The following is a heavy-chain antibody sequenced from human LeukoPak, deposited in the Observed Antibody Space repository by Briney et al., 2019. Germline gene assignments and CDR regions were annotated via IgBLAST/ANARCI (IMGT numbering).Heavy chain of an antibody. CDR2: IYYSGST. Sequence: RSETLSLTCTVSGGSISSSTYYWGWIRRPPGKGLEWIGSIYYSGSTHYNPSLKSRVTVSVDTSKNQFSLNLSSVTAADTAVYYCVRGSTLRHYQYWGQGTLVTVSS. J-gene: IGHJ4*02. CDR1: GGSISSSTYY. V-gene: IGHV4-39*01. CDR3: VRGSTLRHYQY. D-gene: IGHD3-16*01.